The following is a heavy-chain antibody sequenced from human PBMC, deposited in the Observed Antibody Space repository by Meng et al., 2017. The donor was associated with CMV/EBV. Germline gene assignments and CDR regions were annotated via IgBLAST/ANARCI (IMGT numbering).Heavy chain of an antibody. Sequence: QVQLVQSGVEGKKPGASVKVSCKASGYTFTGDGISWVRQAPGQGLEWMGWISVYNGHTNFAQNLQGRVTMTTDTSTNTAYVELRSLRSDDTAIYYCARGVPLGIIYSFDYWGQGTLVTVSS. CDR2: ISVYNGHT. D-gene: IGHD2-21*01. V-gene: IGHV1-18*01. CDR1: GYTFTGDG. J-gene: IGHJ4*01. CDR3: ARGVPLGIIYSFDY.